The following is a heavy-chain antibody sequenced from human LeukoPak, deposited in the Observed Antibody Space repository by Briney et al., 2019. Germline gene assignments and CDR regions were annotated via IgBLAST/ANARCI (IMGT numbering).Heavy chain of an antibody. D-gene: IGHD1-26*01. CDR1: GYTFTGYY. V-gene: IGHV1-2*04. CDR2: INPNSGGT. CDR3: ARDVVGAGSAFDI. J-gene: IGHJ3*02. Sequence: GGAVKVSCKASGYTFTGYYMHWVRQAPGEGREWMGWINPNSGGTNYAQKFQGWVTMTRDTSISTAYMELSRLRSDDTAVYYCARDVVGAGSAFDIWGQGTMVTVSS.